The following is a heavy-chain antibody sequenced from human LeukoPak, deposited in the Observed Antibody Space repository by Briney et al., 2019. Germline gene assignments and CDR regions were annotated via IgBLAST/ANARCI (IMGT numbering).Heavy chain of an antibody. CDR1: GFTFSSFA. CDR2: ISSTAATI. V-gene: IGHV3-48*03. D-gene: IGHD6-6*01. Sequence: GGSLRLSCAASGFTFSSFAMSWVRQAPGQGLEWVSSISSTAATIYYADSVKGRFTISRDNAKNSLYLQMNSLRAEDTAVYYCARAIAAHDYWGQGTLVTVSS. J-gene: IGHJ4*02. CDR3: ARAIAAHDY.